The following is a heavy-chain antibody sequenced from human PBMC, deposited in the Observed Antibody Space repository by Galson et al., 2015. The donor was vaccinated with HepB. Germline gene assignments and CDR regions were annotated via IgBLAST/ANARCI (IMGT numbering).Heavy chain of an antibody. D-gene: IGHD6-13*01. CDR2: ISGSADST. CDR3: VKDKWGKEAAGSGVADF. V-gene: IGHV3-23*01. Sequence: SLRLSCAASGFTFSNYAMSWVRQAPGKGLDWVSAISGSADSTYYADSVKGRFTIFRDNSKNTLDLQMNSLRAEDTAIYYCVKDKWGKEAAGSGVADFWGRGTLVTVSS. CDR1: GFTFSNYA. J-gene: IGHJ4*02.